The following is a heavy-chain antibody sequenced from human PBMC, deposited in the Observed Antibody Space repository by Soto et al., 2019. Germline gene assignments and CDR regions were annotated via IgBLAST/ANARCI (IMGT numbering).Heavy chain of an antibody. Sequence: PGGSLRLSCAASGFSFSSYSMNWVRQAPGKGLEWLSYISSGSTTMYYADSVKGRFTISRDNAKNSLYLQMNSLRDEDTAVYYCARGVGGYYDSSGPKGSDYWGQGTLVTVS. CDR2: ISSGSTTM. CDR1: GFSFSSYS. J-gene: IGHJ4*02. V-gene: IGHV3-48*02. D-gene: IGHD3-22*01. CDR3: ARGVGGYYDSSGPKGSDY.